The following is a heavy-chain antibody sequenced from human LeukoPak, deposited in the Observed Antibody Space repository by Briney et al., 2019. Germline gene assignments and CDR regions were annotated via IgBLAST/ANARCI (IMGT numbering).Heavy chain of an antibody. J-gene: IGHJ4*02. Sequence: PSETLSLTCGVFGGSFSGYSWNWIRQAPGKGLGWIGDISYTGDTNYSPSLKSRVAISMDTSKNQFSLELTSVTAADTAIYYCARVQGQFLESLFDFHFDYWGQGTLVTVSS. CDR3: ARVQGQFLESLFDFHFDY. V-gene: IGHV4-34*01. D-gene: IGHD3-3*01. CDR1: GGSFSGYS. CDR2: ISYTGDT.